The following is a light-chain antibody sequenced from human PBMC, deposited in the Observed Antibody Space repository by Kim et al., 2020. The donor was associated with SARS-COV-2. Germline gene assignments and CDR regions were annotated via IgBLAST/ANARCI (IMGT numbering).Light chain of an antibody. J-gene: IGKJ2*01. CDR1: QSINNN. CDR2: GAS. V-gene: IGKV3-15*01. Sequence: VFPGERVTLSCSASQSINNNVAWYQHKPGQAPSLLMFGASTKVTGIPVRFSGSGSGTEFTLTISSLQSEDFAVYYCQQYNSWPVYTFGQGTKLEI. CDR3: QQYNSWPVYT.